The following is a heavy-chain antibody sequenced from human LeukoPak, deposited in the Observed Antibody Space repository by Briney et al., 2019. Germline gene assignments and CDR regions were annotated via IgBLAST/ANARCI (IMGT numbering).Heavy chain of an antibody. V-gene: IGHV3-48*03. CDR2: IGSSDTTI. CDR1: GFTFSDYE. Sequence: GSLRLSCAASGFTFSDYEMNWVRQAPGKGLEWVSYIGSSDTTIYYADSVKGRFTISRDNAKNTVDLQMNSLRAEDTAVYYCARGRSYFDHWGQGTLVTVSS. CDR3: ARGRSYFDH. J-gene: IGHJ4*02.